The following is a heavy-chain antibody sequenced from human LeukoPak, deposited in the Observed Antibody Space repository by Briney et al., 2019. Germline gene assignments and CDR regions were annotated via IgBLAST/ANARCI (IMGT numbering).Heavy chain of an antibody. CDR3: EAAGTYFDY. Sequence: GGSLRLSCAASGFTFSSYWMSWDRQAPGKGLEWVANIKQDGSEKYYVDSVKGRFTISRDNAKNSLYLQMNSLRAEDTAVYYCEAAGTYFDYWGQGTLVTVSS. D-gene: IGHD6-13*01. V-gene: IGHV3-7*01. J-gene: IGHJ4*02. CDR2: IKQDGSEK. CDR1: GFTFSSYW.